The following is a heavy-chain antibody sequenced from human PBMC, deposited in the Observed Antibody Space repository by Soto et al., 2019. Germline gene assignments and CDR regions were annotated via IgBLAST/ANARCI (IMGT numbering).Heavy chain of an antibody. CDR1: GYTFTSYY. D-gene: IGHD3-22*01. CDR3: ARDSSLTQYYYDSSGYHFYFDY. CDR2: INPSGGST. V-gene: IGHV1-46*01. J-gene: IGHJ4*02. Sequence: QVQLVQSGAEVKKPGASVKVSCKVSGYTFTSYYMHWVRQAPGQGLEWMGIINPSGGSTSYAQKFQGRVTMTRDTSTSTVYMELSSLRSEDTAVYYCARDSSLTQYYYDSSGYHFYFDYWGQGTLVTVSS.